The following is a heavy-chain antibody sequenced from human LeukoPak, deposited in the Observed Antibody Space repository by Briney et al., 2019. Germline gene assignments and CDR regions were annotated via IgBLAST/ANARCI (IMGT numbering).Heavy chain of an antibody. CDR3: AREGLAYSSSWYFWFDP. CDR1: GFTFSSYG. CDR2: IWYDGSNK. Sequence: GGSLRLSCAASGFTFSSYGMHWVRQAPGKGLEWVAVIWYDGSNKYCADSMKGRFTISRDNSKNTLYLQMNSLRAEDTAVYYCAREGLAYSSSWYFWFDPWGQGTLVTVSS. J-gene: IGHJ5*02. V-gene: IGHV3-33*01. D-gene: IGHD6-13*01.